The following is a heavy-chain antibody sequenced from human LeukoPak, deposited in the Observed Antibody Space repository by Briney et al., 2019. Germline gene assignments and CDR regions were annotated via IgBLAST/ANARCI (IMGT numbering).Heavy chain of an antibody. CDR2: ISGTGDNT. Sequence: GGSLRLSCAASGLTFSSYAMSWVRQAPGKGLEWVSAISGTGDNTHYADSVKGRFTISRDNSKNTLYLQMNSLRAEDTAVYYCAKPRSGWYTAFDIWGQGTMITVSS. CDR1: GLTFSSYA. J-gene: IGHJ3*02. V-gene: IGHV3-23*01. D-gene: IGHD6-19*01. CDR3: AKPRSGWYTAFDI.